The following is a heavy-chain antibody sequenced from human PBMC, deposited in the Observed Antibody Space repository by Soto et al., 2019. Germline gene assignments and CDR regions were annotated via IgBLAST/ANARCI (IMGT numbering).Heavy chain of an antibody. V-gene: IGHV3-7*03. J-gene: IGHJ4*02. CDR3: ARDRVAERLRFFVGHYDY. Sequence: EVQLVESGGGLVQPGGSLRLSCAASGFTFSSYWMSWVRQAPGKGLEWVANIKQNGSEKYYVDSVKGRFTISRDNAKNSLYLQMNSLRAEDTAVYYCARDRVAERLRFFVGHYDYWGQGTLVTVSS. CDR2: IKQNGSEK. CDR1: GFTFSSYW. D-gene: IGHD3-3*01.